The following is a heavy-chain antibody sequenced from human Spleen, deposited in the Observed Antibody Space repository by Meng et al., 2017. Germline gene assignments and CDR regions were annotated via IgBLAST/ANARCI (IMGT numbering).Heavy chain of an antibody. CDR3: ATSERTTLLFDY. J-gene: IGHJ4*02. D-gene: IGHD1-1*01. Sequence: EVQLVQSGGGLVLPGGSLRLSCAASGFTFSSYWMHWVRQAPGKGLMWVSRVNTDESNRDYADSVRGRFTISRDNSKNTLYLQMNSLRAEDTAVYYCATSERTTLLFDYWGQGTLVTVSS. V-gene: IGHV3-74*02. CDR1: GFTFSSYW. CDR2: VNTDESNR.